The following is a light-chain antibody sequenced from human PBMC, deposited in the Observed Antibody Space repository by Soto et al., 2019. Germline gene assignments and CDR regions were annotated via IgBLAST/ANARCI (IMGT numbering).Light chain of an antibody. CDR1: QSVSSY. V-gene: IGKV3-20*01. CDR3: QQVSSYPLT. CDR2: DAS. Sequence: EIVLTQSPATLSLSPGERATLSCRASQSVSSYLAWYQQKPGQAPRLLIYDASSRATGIPDRFSGGGSGTDFTLTISRLEPEDFAVYYCQQVSSYPLTFGGGTKVDIK. J-gene: IGKJ4*01.